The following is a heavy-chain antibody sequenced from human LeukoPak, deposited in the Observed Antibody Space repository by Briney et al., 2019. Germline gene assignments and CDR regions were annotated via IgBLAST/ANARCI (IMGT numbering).Heavy chain of an antibody. D-gene: IGHD2-15*01. V-gene: IGHV4-39*07. J-gene: IGHJ5*02. CDR1: GGSISSSSYY. CDR3: ASGGGSSLNWFDP. CDR2: IYYSGST. Sequence: PSETLSLTCTVSGGSISSSSYYWGWIRQPPGKGLEWIGSIYYSGSTYYNPSLKSRVTISVDTSKNQFSLKLSSVTAADTAVYYCASGGGSSLNWFDPWGQGTLVTVSS.